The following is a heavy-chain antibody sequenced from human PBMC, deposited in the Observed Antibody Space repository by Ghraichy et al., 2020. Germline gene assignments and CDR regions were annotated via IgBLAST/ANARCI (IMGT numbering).Heavy chain of an antibody. CDR3: AREGAAAGTVY. Sequence: SETLSLTCTVSGGSISSGDYYWSWIRQPPGKGLEWIGYIYYSGSTYYNPSLKSRVTISVDTSKNQFSLKLSSVTAADTAVYYCAREGAAAGTVYWGQGTLVTVSS. D-gene: IGHD6-13*01. J-gene: IGHJ4*02. CDR1: GGSISSGDYY. CDR2: IYYSGST. V-gene: IGHV4-30-4*01.